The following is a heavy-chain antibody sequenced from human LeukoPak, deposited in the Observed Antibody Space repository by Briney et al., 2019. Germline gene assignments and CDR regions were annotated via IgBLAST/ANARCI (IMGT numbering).Heavy chain of an antibody. D-gene: IGHD6-13*01. CDR1: GFTFSTYW. Sequence: GGSLRLSCAASGFTFSTYWMSWVRQAPGKGLEWVANIKRDGSEKYYVDSVKGRFTISRDNAKNSLYLQMNSLRAEDTAMYYCARDSAGNDYWGQGTLVTVSS. CDR2: IKRDGSEK. CDR3: ARDSAGNDY. J-gene: IGHJ4*02. V-gene: IGHV3-7*01.